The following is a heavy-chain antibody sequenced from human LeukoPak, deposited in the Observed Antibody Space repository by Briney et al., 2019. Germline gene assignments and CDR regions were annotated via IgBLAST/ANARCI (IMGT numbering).Heavy chain of an antibody. CDR1: GGSISYYY. Sequence: SETLSLTCTVSGGSISYYYWTWIRQSPGKGLEWIGQIYYTGSTYYNPSLKRRVTISVDTSRNQFSLNLTSVTAADTAVYYCARGGTYNDILSFDPWGQGTLVTVSS. V-gene: IGHV4-59*01. CDR2: IYYTGST. D-gene: IGHD3-9*01. CDR3: ARGGTYNDILSFDP. J-gene: IGHJ5*02.